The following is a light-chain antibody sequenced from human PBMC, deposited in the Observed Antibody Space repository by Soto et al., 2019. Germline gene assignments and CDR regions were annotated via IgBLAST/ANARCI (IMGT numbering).Light chain of an antibody. CDR1: QSISSW. CDR3: QQCNSYPPT. Sequence: DIQMTQSPSTLSASVGDRVTITCRASQSISSWLAWYQQKPGKAPKVLIYKASNLQSGVPSRFSGSGSGTDFTLTISSLQPDDFASYYCQQCNSYPPTFGHGTTVYIQ. CDR2: KAS. J-gene: IGKJ1*01. V-gene: IGKV1-5*03.